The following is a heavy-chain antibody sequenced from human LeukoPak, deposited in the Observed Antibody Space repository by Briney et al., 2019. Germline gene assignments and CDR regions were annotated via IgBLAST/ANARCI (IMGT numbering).Heavy chain of an antibody. CDR1: GFIFRSHW. D-gene: IGHD4-17*01. V-gene: IGHV3-7*01. J-gene: IGHJ4*02. CDR3: ARRPNYGDRVDYLDY. Sequence: GGALRLSCADSGFIFRSHWMSWVRQAPGRGLEWVAHIKQDGSEKHYVDSVEGRFTLSRDDAKNSLYLQMNSLRVDDTAVYYCARRPNYGDRVDYLDYWGQGTLVTVSS. CDR2: IKQDGSEK.